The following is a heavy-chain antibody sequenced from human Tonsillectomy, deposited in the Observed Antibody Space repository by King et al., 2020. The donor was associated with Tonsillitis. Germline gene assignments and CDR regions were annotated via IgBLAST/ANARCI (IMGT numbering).Heavy chain of an antibody. Sequence: VPLQESGPGLVKPSQTLSLTCTVSGDFINGGSFYWGWVRQPAGKGLEYIGRIFASGTTHYNPSFQSRVTMSVDTSKNQFSLKLSSVTAADTAVYYCARVLSYYENWFDAWGHGTLAT. CDR3: ARVLSYYENWFDA. CDR2: IFASGTT. J-gene: IGHJ5*01. V-gene: IGHV4-61*02. D-gene: IGHD3-10*01. CDR1: GDFINGGSFY.